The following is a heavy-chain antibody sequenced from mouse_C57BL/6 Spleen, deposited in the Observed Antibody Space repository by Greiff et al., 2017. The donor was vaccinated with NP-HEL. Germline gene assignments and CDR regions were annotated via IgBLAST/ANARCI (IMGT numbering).Heavy chain of an antibody. D-gene: IGHD2-4*01. CDR1: GYAFSSSW. CDR3: ARSGYYYDDY. Sequence: ESGPELVKPGASVKISCKASGYAFSSSWMNWVKQRPGKGLEWIGRIYPGDGDTNYNGKFKGKATLTADKSSSTAYMQLSSLTSEDSAVYFCARSGYYYDDYWGQGTTLTVSS. CDR2: IYPGDGDT. J-gene: IGHJ2*01. V-gene: IGHV1-82*01.